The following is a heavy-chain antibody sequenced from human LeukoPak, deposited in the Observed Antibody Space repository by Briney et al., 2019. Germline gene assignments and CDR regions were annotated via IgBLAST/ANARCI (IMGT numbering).Heavy chain of an antibody. J-gene: IGHJ4*02. CDR2: MNPVSGEA. CDR1: GYTFTNFD. V-gene: IGHV1-8*01. D-gene: IGHD1/OR15-1a*01. CDR3: ARAPMGTAPLY. Sequence: GASVKVSCKASGYTFTNFDINWVRQAPGQGLEWMGWMNPVSGEAGSAQKFQGRVTLTRDTSISTAYMEVSSLRFDDTAFYYCARAPMGTAPLYWGQGTLVTVSS.